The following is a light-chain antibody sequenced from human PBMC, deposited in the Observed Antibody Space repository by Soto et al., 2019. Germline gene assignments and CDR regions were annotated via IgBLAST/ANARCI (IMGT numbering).Light chain of an antibody. V-gene: IGLV2-14*01. J-gene: IGLJ2*01. CDR3: SSYTTSTTVV. CDR2: DVS. CDR1: SSDVGYYNY. Sequence: QSALTQPASVSGSPGQSITISCTGTSSDVGYYNYVSWFHQHPGKAPKLMIYDVSNRPSGVSNRFSGSKSGNTASLTISGLQAEDEADYYCSSYTTSTTVVFGGGTKLTVL.